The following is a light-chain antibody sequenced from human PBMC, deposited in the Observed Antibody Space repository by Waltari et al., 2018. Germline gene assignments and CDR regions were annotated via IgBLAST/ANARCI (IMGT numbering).Light chain of an antibody. V-gene: IGKV1-9*01. CDR2: AAS. CDR3: QHLNNYPLS. Sequence: DIQLTQSPSFLSASVGDRVTITCRASQGISSYLAWYQQKPGRAPKLLIYAASTLQSGVPSRFRGNGSGTEFTLAISSLQTEDFATYYCQHLNNYPLSFGGGTKVEIK. CDR1: QGISSY. J-gene: IGKJ4*01.